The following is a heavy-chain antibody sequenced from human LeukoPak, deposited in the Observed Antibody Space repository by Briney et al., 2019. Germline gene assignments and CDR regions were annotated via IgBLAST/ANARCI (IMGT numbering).Heavy chain of an antibody. Sequence: SETLSLTCAVYGGSFSGYCWSWIRQPPGKGLEWIGEINHSGSTNYNPSLKSRVTISVDTSKNQFSLKLSSVTAADTAVYYCARRIDAFDIWGQGTMVTVSS. V-gene: IGHV4-34*01. CDR2: INHSGST. CDR1: GGSFSGYC. J-gene: IGHJ3*02. CDR3: ARRIDAFDI.